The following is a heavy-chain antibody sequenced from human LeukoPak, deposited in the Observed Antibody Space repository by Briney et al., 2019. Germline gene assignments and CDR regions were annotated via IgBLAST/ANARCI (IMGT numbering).Heavy chain of an antibody. CDR1: GYTFTSYG. CDR3: ARGDPVATWGSNWFDP. Sequence: GASVKVSCKASGYTFTSYGISWVRQAPGQGLEWMGWISAYNGNTNYAQKLQGRVTMTTDTSTSTAYMELRSLRSDDTAVYYCARGDPVATWGSNWFDPWGQGTLVTVSS. CDR2: ISAYNGNT. J-gene: IGHJ5*02. D-gene: IGHD2-15*01. V-gene: IGHV1-18*01.